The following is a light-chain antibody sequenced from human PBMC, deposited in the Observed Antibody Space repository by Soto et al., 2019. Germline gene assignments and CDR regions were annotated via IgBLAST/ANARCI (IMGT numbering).Light chain of an antibody. Sequence: EIGMTQSPATLSVSPRQRGTLSCRASQSVSINLAWYQQKPGEAPRLLIYGSSTRATGIPAQFRRSWSETEFTRPLNSLQSEDYAVYYFQQYNNWPPWTFGQGTKVEIK. CDR3: QQYNNWPPWT. CDR2: GSS. V-gene: IGKV3-15*01. J-gene: IGKJ1*01. CDR1: QSVSIN.